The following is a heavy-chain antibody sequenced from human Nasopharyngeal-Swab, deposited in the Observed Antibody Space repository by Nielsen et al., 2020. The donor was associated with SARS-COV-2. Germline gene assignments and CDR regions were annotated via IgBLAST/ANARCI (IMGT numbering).Heavy chain of an antibody. CDR3: ARGNGWYPDH. D-gene: IGHD6-19*01. V-gene: IGHV1-18*01. Sequence: SVHVSFMDSGYTLPYYGDSWVRHAPGQGLDWMRWISVYNGNTGYAQNFQGRVTMTTDTSTNTGYLELRRLRSDDTAVYYCARGNGWYPDHWGQGTLVTVSS. CDR1: GYTLPYYG. J-gene: IGHJ4*02. CDR2: ISVYNGNT.